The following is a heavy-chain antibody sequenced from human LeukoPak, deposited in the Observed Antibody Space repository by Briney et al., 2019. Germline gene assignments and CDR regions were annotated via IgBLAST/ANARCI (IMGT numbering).Heavy chain of an antibody. V-gene: IGHV3-23*01. J-gene: IGHJ4*02. CDR1: GFTFSSYA. D-gene: IGHD2-2*01. CDR3: AKGFRYPAAEKFDY. Sequence: PGGSLRLSCAASGFTFSSYAMSWVRQAPGKGLEWVSAISGSGGSTYYADSAKGQFTISRDNSKNTLYLQMNSLRAEDTAVYYCAKGFRYPAAEKFDYWGQGTLVTVSS. CDR2: ISGSGGST.